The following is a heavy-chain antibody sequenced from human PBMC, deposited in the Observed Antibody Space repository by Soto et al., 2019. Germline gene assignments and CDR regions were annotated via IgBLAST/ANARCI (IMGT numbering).Heavy chain of an antibody. Sequence: ASVKVSCKASGYTFTSYGISWVRQAPGQGLEWMGWISAYNGNTNYAQKLQGRVTMTTDTSTSTAYMELRSLRSDDTAVYYCARSGEIWGCFLYFSWGQGTLVTVSS. CDR2: ISAYNGNT. CDR1: GYTFTSYG. V-gene: IGHV1-18*04. CDR3: ARSGEIWGCFLYFS. D-gene: IGHD3-16*01. J-gene: IGHJ5*02.